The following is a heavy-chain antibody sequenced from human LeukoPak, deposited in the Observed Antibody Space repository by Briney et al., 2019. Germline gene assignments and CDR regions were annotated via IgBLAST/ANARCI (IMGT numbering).Heavy chain of an antibody. CDR3: ARTNVGIAVAGTVANYYGMDV. Sequence: SETLSLTCAVYGGSFSGYYWSWIRQPPGKGLEWIGEINHSGSTNYNPSLKSRVTISVDTSKNQFSLKLSSVTAADTAVYYCARTNVGIAVAGTVANYYGMDVWGQGTTVTVSS. D-gene: IGHD6-19*01. J-gene: IGHJ6*02. V-gene: IGHV4-34*01. CDR1: GGSFSGYY. CDR2: INHSGST.